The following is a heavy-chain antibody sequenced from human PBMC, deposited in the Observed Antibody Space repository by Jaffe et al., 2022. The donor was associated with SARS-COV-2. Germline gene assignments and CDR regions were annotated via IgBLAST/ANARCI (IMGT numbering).Heavy chain of an antibody. CDR1: GASISGNAYH. V-gene: IGHV4-39*01. CDR3: ARHKSMLRAPHYYYSYVDV. D-gene: IGHD3-10*01. CDR2: INYSGNT. J-gene: IGHJ6*03. Sequence: QLQLQESGPRLVKPSETLSLTCTVSGASISGNAYHWGWIRQPPGKGLEWIASINYSGNTYYKPSLKSRVTISVDTSKNQFSLRLTSVTAADTAVYYCARHKSMLRAPHYYYSYVDVWGRGTTVTVSS.